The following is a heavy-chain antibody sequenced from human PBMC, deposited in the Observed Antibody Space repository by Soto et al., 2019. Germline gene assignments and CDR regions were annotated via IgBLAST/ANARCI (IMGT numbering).Heavy chain of an antibody. Sequence: SETLSLTCSVSGGSISGYYWSWVRQPPGKGLEWIGYIHYSGSTNYNPSLKGRVTMSVDTSKNQFSLKLTSVNTADTAIYYCTRGGDPYKTGHWGQGTLVTVSS. CDR3: TRGGDPYKTGH. CDR1: GGSISGYY. CDR2: IHYSGST. D-gene: IGHD2-21*01. V-gene: IGHV4-59*01. J-gene: IGHJ4*02.